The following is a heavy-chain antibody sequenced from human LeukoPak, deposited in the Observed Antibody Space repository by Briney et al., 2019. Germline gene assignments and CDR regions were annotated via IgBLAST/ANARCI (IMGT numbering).Heavy chain of an antibody. Sequence: GGSLRLSCAASGFTFSSYWMSWVRQAPGKGLVWVSRINSDGSSTSYADSVKGRFTISRDNAKNTLYLQMNSLRAEDTAVYYCASSSGSYGVDYWGQGTLVTVSS. J-gene: IGHJ4*02. V-gene: IGHV3-74*01. D-gene: IGHD1-26*01. CDR3: ASSSGSYGVDY. CDR1: GFTFSSYW. CDR2: INSDGSST.